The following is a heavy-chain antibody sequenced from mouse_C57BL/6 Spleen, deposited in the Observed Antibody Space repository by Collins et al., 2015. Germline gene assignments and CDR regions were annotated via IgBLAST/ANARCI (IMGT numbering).Heavy chain of an antibody. CDR1: GYTFTNYG. V-gene: IGHV9-1*02. CDR2: INTYTGEP. D-gene: IGHD2-3*01. CDR3: ARGGLLDYAMDY. J-gene: IGHJ4*01. Sequence: QIQLVQSGPELKKPGETAKISCKASGYTFTNYGMNWVKQAPGKGLKWMGWINTYTGEPTYADDFKGRFAFSLETSASTAYLQINNLKNEDMATYFCARGGLLDYAMDYWGQGTSVTVSS.